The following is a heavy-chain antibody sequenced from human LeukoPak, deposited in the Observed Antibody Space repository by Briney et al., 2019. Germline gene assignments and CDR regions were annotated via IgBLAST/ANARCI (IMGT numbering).Heavy chain of an antibody. CDR2: IKQDGSDK. J-gene: IGHJ4*02. Sequence: GGSLRLSCAASGFTLSSYWMSWVRQPPGKGLEWVANIKQDGSDKYYVDSVKGRFTISRDNSKNTLYLQMNSLRAEDTAVYYCARDMSSRNYYDSSSGGLWGQGTLVTVSS. D-gene: IGHD3-22*01. CDR3: ARDMSSRNYYDSSSGGL. CDR1: GFTLSSYW. V-gene: IGHV3-7*01.